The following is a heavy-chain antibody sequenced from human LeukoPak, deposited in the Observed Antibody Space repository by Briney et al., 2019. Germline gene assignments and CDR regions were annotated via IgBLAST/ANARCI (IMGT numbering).Heavy chain of an antibody. CDR1: GGSFSGYY. D-gene: IGHD4-17*01. CDR3: ARGPRRFYYYYGMDV. V-gene: IGHV4-34*01. Sequence: SETLSLTCAVYGGSFSGYYWSWIRQPPGKGLEWIGEINHSGSTNYNPSLKSRVTISVDTSKNQFSLKLSSVTAVDTAVYYCARGPRRFYYYYGMDVWGQGTTVTVSS. J-gene: IGHJ6*02. CDR2: INHSGST.